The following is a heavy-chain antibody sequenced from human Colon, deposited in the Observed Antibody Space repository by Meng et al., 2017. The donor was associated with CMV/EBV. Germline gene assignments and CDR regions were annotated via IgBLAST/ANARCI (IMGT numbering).Heavy chain of an antibody. Sequence: QVQLKMWGAEVLKASETLSLTCAVYGGSISGYLCSWIRQSPGKGLEWIGEINYSETVNYNPSLKSRITMSGDTSKNQFSLKMSSVTAADTAVYYCARRVGSGKYYFDYWSQGTLVTVSS. V-gene: IGHV4-34*02. CDR2: INYSETV. J-gene: IGHJ4*02. CDR1: GGSISGYL. D-gene: IGHD3-10*01. CDR3: ARRVGSGKYYFDY.